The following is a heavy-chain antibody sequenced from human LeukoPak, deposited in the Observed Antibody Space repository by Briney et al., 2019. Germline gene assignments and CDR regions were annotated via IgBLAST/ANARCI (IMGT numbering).Heavy chain of an antibody. CDR2: ISSSGITI. J-gene: IGHJ4*02. CDR1: GFTFSSYE. V-gene: IGHV3-48*03. CDR3: ARVVKIPGPEYYFDY. Sequence: GGSLRLSCAASGFTFSSYEMNWVRQAPGKGLEWVSYISSSGITIYYADSVKGRFTISRDNAKKSLYLEMNSLRAEDTAVYYCARVVKIPGPEYYFDYWGQGTLVTVSS.